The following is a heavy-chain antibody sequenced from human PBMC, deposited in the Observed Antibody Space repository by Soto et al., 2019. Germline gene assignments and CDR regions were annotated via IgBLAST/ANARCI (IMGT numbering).Heavy chain of an antibody. V-gene: IGHV4-59*01. CDR3: ARVLLWFGANPDTTYNWFDP. CDR2: IYYSGST. Sequence: ASETLSLTCTVAGGSISSYYWSCIRQPPGKGLEWIGYIYYSGSTNYNPSLKSRVTISVDTSKNQFSLKLSSVTAADTAVYYCARVLLWFGANPDTTYNWFDPWGQGTLVTVSS. CDR1: GGSISSYY. J-gene: IGHJ5*02. D-gene: IGHD3-10*01.